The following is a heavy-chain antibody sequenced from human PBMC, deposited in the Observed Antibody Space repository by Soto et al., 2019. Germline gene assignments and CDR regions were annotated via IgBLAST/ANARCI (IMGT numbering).Heavy chain of an antibody. CDR1: GGSISSSSYY. Sequence: QLQLQESGPGLVKPSETLSLTCTVSGGSISSSSYYWGWIRQPPGKGLEWIGSIYYSGSTYYNPSLKSRVTISVDTSKNQFSLKLNSVTAADTAVYYCARLRSRWGMGDYWGQGTLVTVSS. D-gene: IGHD2-8*02. V-gene: IGHV4-39*01. CDR2: IYYSGST. J-gene: IGHJ4*02. CDR3: ARLRSRWGMGDY.